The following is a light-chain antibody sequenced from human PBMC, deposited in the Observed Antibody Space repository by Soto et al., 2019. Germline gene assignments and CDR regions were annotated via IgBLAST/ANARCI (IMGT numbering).Light chain of an antibody. CDR2: GAS. V-gene: IGKV3-15*01. CDR3: QQYNNWPLT. J-gene: IGKJ4*01. Sequence: EIAMTQAPATLSVSPGERATLSCRASHRVSSYLAWYQQKPGQAPRLLIYGASTRATGIPARFSGSGSGTEFTLTISSLQSEDFAVYYCQQYNNWPLTFGAGTKVDIK. CDR1: HRVSSY.